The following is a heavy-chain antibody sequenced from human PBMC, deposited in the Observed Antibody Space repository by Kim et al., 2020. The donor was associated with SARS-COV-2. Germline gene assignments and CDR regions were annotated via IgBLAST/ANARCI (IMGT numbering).Heavy chain of an antibody. CDR1: GGSISSYY. CDR3: ARGRGDPRLLWFGESLGWYYGMDV. CDR2: IYYSGST. D-gene: IGHD3-10*01. V-gene: IGHV4-59*13. Sequence: SETLSLTCTASGGSISSYYWSWIRQPPGKGLEWIGYIYYSGSTNYNPSLKSRVTISVDTSKNQFSLKLSSVTAADTAVYYWARGRGDPRLLWFGESLGWYYGMDVWGQGTTVTVSS. J-gene: IGHJ6*02.